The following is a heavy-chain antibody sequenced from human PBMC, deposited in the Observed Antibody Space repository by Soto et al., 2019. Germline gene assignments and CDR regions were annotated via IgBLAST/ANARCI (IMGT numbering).Heavy chain of an antibody. V-gene: IGHV3-23*01. Sequence: PGGSLRLSCAASGFTFSSYAMSWVRQAPGKGLEWVSAISGSGGSTYYADSVKGRFTISRDNSKNTLYLQMNSLRAEDTAVYYCAKDEEAARPASYYSSGMDVWGQGTTLTVSS. D-gene: IGHD6-6*01. CDR1: GFTFSSYA. CDR2: ISGSGGST. J-gene: IGHJ6*02. CDR3: AKDEEAARPASYYSSGMDV.